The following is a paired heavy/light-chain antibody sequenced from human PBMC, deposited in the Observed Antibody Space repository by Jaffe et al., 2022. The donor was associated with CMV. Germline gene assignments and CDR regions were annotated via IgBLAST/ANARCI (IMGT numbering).Heavy chain of an antibody. V-gene: IGHV3-11*06. CDR3: ARAHSGSYTTSYEYYYYYMDV. J-gene: IGHJ6*03. CDR2: ISSSSSYT. CDR1: GFTFSDYY. D-gene: IGHD1-26*01. Sequence: QVQLVESGGGLVKPGGSLRLSCAASGFTFSDYYMSWIRQAPGKGLEWVSYISSSSSYTNYADSVKGRFTISRDNAKNSLYLQMNSLRAEDTAVYYCARAHSGSYTTSYEYYYYYMDVWGKGTTVTVSS.
Light chain of an antibody. J-gene: IGLJ2*01. CDR3: QVWDSSSDLVV. V-gene: IGLV3-21*04. CDR2: YDS. CDR1: NIGSKS. Sequence: SYVLTQPPSVSVAPGKTARITCGGNNIGSKSVHWYQQKPGQAPVLVIYYDSDRPSGIPERFSGSNSGNTATLTISRVEAGDEADYYCQVWDSSSDLVVFGGGTKLTVL.